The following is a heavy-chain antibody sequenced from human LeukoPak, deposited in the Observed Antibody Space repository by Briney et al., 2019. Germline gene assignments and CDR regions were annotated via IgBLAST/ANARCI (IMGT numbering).Heavy chain of an antibody. D-gene: IGHD4-23*01. Sequence: GGSLRLSCAASGFTFSSYGMHWVRQAPGKGLEWVAFIRYDGSNKYYADSVKGRFTISRDNAKNSLYLQMNSLRAEDTAVYYCASSRSGARWAFDIWGQGTMVTVSS. CDR2: IRYDGSNK. J-gene: IGHJ3*02. CDR3: ASSRSGARWAFDI. V-gene: IGHV3-30*02. CDR1: GFTFSSYG.